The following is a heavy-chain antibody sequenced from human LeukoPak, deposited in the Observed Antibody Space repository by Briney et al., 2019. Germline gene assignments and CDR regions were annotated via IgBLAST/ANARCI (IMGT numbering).Heavy chain of an antibody. Sequence: GGSLRLSCSASGFTFSNFAMNWVRQAPGQGLEWVSGISSSGYTTSYADSVKGRFTISRDNAKNSLFMQMNSLRAEDTAVYYCARELSSSGPIWGQGTLVTVSS. D-gene: IGHD6-19*01. CDR1: GFTFSNFA. CDR2: ISSSGYTT. J-gene: IGHJ4*02. CDR3: ARELSSSGPI. V-gene: IGHV3-48*01.